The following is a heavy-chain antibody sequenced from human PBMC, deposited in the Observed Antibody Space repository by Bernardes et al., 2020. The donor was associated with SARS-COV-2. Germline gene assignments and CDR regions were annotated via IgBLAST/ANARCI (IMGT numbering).Heavy chain of an antibody. V-gene: IGHV3-30*18. Sequence: GGSLRLSCAASGFTFSSYGLHWVRQAPGKGLEWVAAMPSHGSDELYAESVKGRFTISRDHSKNTLYLQMNTLRREDTAVYYCAKDLGSTVATFYGVDVWGQGTTVTVSS. CDR1: GFTFSSYG. CDR2: MPSHGSDE. CDR3: AKDLGSTVATFYGVDV. D-gene: IGHD4-17*01. J-gene: IGHJ6*02.